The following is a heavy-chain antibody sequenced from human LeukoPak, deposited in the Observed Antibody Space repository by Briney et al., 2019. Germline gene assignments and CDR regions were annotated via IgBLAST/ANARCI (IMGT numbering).Heavy chain of an antibody. CDR3: VVCSIAARYYGY. J-gene: IGHJ4*02. CDR2: INSDGSST. V-gene: IGHV3-74*01. D-gene: IGHD6-6*01. CDR1: GFTFSSYW. Sequence: GGSLRLSCAASGFTFSSYWMHWVRQAPGKGLMWVSRINSDGSSTSYADSVKGRFTISRDNAKNTPYLQMNSLRAEDTAVYYCVVCSIAARYYGYWGQGTLVTVSS.